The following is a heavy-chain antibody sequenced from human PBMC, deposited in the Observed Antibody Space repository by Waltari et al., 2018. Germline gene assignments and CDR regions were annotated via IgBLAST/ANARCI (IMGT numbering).Heavy chain of an antibody. CDR1: GFTFSSYG. CDR3: AKDQIPGYSYGPGLGY. D-gene: IGHD5-18*01. J-gene: IGHJ4*02. CDR2: IWYDGSNK. V-gene: IGHV3-30*18. Sequence: QVQLVESGGGVVQPGRSLRLSCSASGFTFSSYGMHWVRQAPGKGLEWVAVIWYDGSNKYYADSVKGRFTISRDNSKNTLYLQMNSLRAEDTAMYYCAKDQIPGYSYGPGLGYWGQGTLVTVSS.